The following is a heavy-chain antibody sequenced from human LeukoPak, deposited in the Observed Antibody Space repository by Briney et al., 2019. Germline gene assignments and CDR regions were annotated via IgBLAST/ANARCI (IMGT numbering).Heavy chain of an antibody. J-gene: IGHJ6*02. D-gene: IGHD6-6*01. Sequence: PSETLSLTCTVSGGSISSFYWNWIRQPPGKGLEWIGYIYYSGRTNYNPSLKSRVTISVDTSKKQFSLKLSSVAAADTAVYYCATYSSSGYYGMDVWGQGTTVIVSS. CDR1: GGSISSFY. CDR2: IYYSGRT. V-gene: IGHV4-59*01. CDR3: ATYSSSGYYGMDV.